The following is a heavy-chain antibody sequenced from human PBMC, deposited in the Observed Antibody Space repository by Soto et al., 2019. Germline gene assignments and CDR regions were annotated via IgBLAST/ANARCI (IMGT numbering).Heavy chain of an antibody. CDR1: GYTFTSYC. Sequence: ASVKVSCKASGYTFTSYCMHWVRQAPGQGLEWMGIINPSGGSTSYAQKFQGRVTMTRDASTSTVYMELSSLRSEDTAVYYCAIEVQYYYDMSGYYKGTRTLNHDYVMDVWGQGTTVTDSS. CDR2: INPSGGST. V-gene: IGHV1-46*01. D-gene: IGHD3-22*01. CDR3: AIEVQYYYDMSGYYKGTRTLNHDYVMDV. J-gene: IGHJ6*01.